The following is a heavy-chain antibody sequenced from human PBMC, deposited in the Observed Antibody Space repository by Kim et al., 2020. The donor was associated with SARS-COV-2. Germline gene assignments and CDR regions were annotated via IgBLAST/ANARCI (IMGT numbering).Heavy chain of an antibody. J-gene: IGHJ3*02. CDR1: GFSFSSYA. CDR3: AREFAGAFDI. CDR2: ISYDGSRK. Sequence: GGSLRLSCAASGFSFSSYAMHWVRQAPGKGLEWVAVISYDGSRKYYADSVKGRFAISRDNSKNTLYLQMNSLRAEDTAVYYCAREFAGAFDIWGQGTMVTVSS. V-gene: IGHV3-30*09.